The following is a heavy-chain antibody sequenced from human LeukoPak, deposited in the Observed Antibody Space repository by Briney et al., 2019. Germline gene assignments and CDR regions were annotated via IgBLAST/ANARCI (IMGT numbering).Heavy chain of an antibody. D-gene: IGHD6-13*01. V-gene: IGHV4-39*01. CDR2: IYYSGST. CDR1: GSSINSTSSY. Sequence: SETLSLTCTVSGSSINSTSSYWGWIRQPPGKGLEWIGSIYYSGSTYYNPPLKSRVTISVDTSKNQFSLKVISVTAADTAVYYCARPSGSSWYFPWGYWGQGTLVTVSS. CDR3: ARPSGSSWYFPWGY. J-gene: IGHJ4*02.